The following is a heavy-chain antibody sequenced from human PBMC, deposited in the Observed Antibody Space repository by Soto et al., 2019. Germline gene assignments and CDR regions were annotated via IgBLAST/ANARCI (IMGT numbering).Heavy chain of an antibody. CDR3: ARDHSSSWYYFDY. Sequence: GGSLRLSCAASGFTFSSYGMHWVRQAPGKGLEWVAVISYDGSNKYYAGSVKGRFTISRDNSKNTLYLQMNSLRAEDTAVYYCARDHSSSWYYFDYWGQGTLVTVSS. D-gene: IGHD6-13*01. J-gene: IGHJ4*02. CDR2: ISYDGSNK. V-gene: IGHV3-30*03. CDR1: GFTFSSYG.